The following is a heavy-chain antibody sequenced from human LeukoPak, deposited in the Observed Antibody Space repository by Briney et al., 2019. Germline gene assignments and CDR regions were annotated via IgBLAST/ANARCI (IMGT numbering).Heavy chain of an antibody. D-gene: IGHD3-22*01. CDR2: ISGSSSTI. V-gene: IGHV3-48*01. J-gene: IGHJ4*02. CDR1: GFTFSSYS. Sequence: GGSLRLSCAASGFTFSSYSMNWVRQAPGKGLEWGSYISGSSSTIYYADSVKGRFTISRDNGKNTLYLQMDSLRAEDTAVYYCARGSTYYDSSGQVPFDYWGQGTLVTVSS. CDR3: ARGSTYYDSSGQVPFDY.